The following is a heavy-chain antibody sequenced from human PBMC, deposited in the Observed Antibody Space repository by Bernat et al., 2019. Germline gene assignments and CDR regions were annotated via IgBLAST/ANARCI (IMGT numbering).Heavy chain of an antibody. V-gene: IGHV1-69*09. J-gene: IGHJ4*02. CDR1: GYTFTSYD. Sequence: QVQLVQSGAEVKKPGASVKVSCKASGYTFTSYDINWVRQATGQGLEWMGRIIPILGIANYAQKFQGRVTLTADKSTSTAYMELSSLRSEDTAVYYCASRPNLVRGVPPEDDYWGQGTLVTVSS. D-gene: IGHD3-10*02. CDR2: IIPILGIA. CDR3: ASRPNLVRGVPPEDDY.